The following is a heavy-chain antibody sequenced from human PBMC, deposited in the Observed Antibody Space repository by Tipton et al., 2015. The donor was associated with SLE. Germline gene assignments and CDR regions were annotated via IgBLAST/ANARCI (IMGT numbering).Heavy chain of an antibody. Sequence: TLSLTCAVYGGSISSSSSYYWAWIRQPPGKGVEWIGEINHRGSTNYNPSLKRRVSISLDTSKNQFSLKLSSVTAADTAVYYCAIVDRDGWGQGTLVTVSS. CDR3: AIVDRDG. CDR2: INHRGST. CDR1: GGSISSSSSYY. V-gene: IGHV4-34*01. D-gene: IGHD3-16*02. J-gene: IGHJ4*02.